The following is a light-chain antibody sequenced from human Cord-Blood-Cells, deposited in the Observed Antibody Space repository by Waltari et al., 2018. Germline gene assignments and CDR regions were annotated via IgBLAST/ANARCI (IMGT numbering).Light chain of an antibody. CDR3: QQYNSYST. V-gene: IGKV1-5*01. CDR2: DAS. CDR1: QSISSW. Sequence: DIQMTQSPSTLSASVGDRVPITCRASQSISSWLAWYQQKPGKAPKLLIYDASSLESGVPSRFSGSGSGTEFNLTISSLQPDDFATYYCQQYNSYSTFGQGTKLEIK. J-gene: IGKJ2*01.